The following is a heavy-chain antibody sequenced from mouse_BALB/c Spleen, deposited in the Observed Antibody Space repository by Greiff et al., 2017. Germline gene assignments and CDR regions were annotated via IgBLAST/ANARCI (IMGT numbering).Heavy chain of an antibody. V-gene: IGHV1S137*01. J-gene: IGHJ4*01. CDR1: GYTFTDYA. CDR2: ISTYYGDA. CDR3: ARFNGKGYYAMDY. D-gene: IGHD2-1*01. Sequence: QVQLKQSGAELVRPGVSVKISCKGSGYTFTDYAMHWVKQSHAKSLEWIGVISTYYGDASYNQKFKGKATMTVDKSSSTAYMQLARLTSEDSAIYYCARFNGKGYYAMDYWGQGTSVTVSS.